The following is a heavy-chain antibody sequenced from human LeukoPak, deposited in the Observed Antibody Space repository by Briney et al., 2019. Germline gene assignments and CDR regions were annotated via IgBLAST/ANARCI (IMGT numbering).Heavy chain of an antibody. CDR1: GFTFDDCA. CDR2: ISWNSGSI. CDR3: AKVAFDYGAPNAFDI. J-gene: IGHJ3*02. Sequence: GGSLRLSCAASGFTFDDCAMHWVRQAPGKGLEWVSGISWNSGSIGYADSVKGRFTISRDNAKNSLYLQMNSLRAEDTALYYCAKVAFDYGAPNAFDIWGQGTMVTVSS. D-gene: IGHD4-17*01. V-gene: IGHV3-9*01.